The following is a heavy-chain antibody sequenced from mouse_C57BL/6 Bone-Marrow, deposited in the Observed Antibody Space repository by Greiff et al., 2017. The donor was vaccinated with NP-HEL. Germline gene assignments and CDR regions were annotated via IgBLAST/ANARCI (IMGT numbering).Heavy chain of an antibody. CDR3: ARGDYGSSRFGYAMDY. Sequence: VKLMESGAELVKPGASVKISCKASGYAFSSYWMHWVKESPGKGLEWIGQIYPGDGDTKYNGKFKGKATLTADKSSSTAYMQVSSLTSEDSAVYFCARGDYGSSRFGYAMDYWGQGTAVTVSS. V-gene: IGHV1-80*01. D-gene: IGHD1-1*01. CDR2: IYPGDGDT. J-gene: IGHJ4*01. CDR1: GYAFSSYW.